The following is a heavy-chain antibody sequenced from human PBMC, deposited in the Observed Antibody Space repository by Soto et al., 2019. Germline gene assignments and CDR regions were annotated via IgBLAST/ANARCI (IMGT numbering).Heavy chain of an antibody. D-gene: IGHD2-15*01. CDR2: ISYDGSNK. CDR1: GFTFSSYG. CDR3: AKDQRPVVVAAPSDY. Sequence: QVQLVESGGGVVQPGRSLRLSCAASGFTFSSYGMHWVRQAPGKGLGWVAVISYDGSNKYYADSVKGRFTISRDNSKNTLYLQMNSLRAEDTAVYYCAKDQRPVVVAAPSDYWGQGTLVTVSS. V-gene: IGHV3-30*18. J-gene: IGHJ4*02.